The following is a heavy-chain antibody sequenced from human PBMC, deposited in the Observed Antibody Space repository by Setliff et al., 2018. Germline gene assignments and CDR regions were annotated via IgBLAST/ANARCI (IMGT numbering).Heavy chain of an antibody. CDR3: ARGGYNSRSGYSAYYYDY. J-gene: IGHJ4*02. CDR2: AFHTGKT. D-gene: IGHD3-3*01. V-gene: IGHV4-59*03. Sequence: SETLSLTCTVSGVSIRGFYWTRIRQSPKRGLERLGCAFHTGKTDYNPSLMSRVIISIDMSRKQFSLKLSSVTAADTAMYFCARGGYNSRSGYSAYYYDYWGQGALVTVSS. CDR1: GVSIRGFY.